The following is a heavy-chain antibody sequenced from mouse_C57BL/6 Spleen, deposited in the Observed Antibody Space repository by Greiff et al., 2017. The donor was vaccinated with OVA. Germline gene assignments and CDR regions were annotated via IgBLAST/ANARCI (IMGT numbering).Heavy chain of an antibody. CDR1: GFTFSDYG. J-gene: IGHJ3*01. CDR3: ARRSSGKGFAY. V-gene: IGHV5-17*01. D-gene: IGHD3-2*02. CDR2: ISSGSSTI. Sequence: EVKLVESGGGLVKPGGSLKLSCAASGFTFSDYGMHWVRQAPEKGLEWVAYISSGSSTIYYADTVKGRFTIARDNAKNTLFLQMTSLRSEDTAMYYCARRSSGKGFAYWGQGTLVTVSA.